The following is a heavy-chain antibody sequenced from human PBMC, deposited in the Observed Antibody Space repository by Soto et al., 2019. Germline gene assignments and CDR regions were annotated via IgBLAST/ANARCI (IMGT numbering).Heavy chain of an antibody. V-gene: IGHV3-23*01. CDR3: ANGGKRVRGPDY. Sequence: EVQLLESGGGLVQPGGSLRLSCAASGFIFSNYVLSWVRQAPGKGLEWVSAISGTGGRTYYADSVKGRFTISRDNSKNMLYVQMNSLRAEDTPVYYCANGGKRVRGPDYWGQGTLVTVSS. CDR2: ISGTGGRT. CDR1: GFIFSNYV. D-gene: IGHD3-10*01. J-gene: IGHJ4*02.